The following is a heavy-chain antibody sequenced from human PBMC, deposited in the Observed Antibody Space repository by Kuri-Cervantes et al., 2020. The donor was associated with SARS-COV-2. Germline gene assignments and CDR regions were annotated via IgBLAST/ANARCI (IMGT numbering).Heavy chain of an antibody. D-gene: IGHD3-10*01. Sequence: GGSLRLSCAASGFTFSSYWMSWVRQAPGKGLEWVANIKQDGSEKHYVDSVKGRFTISRDNAKNSLSLQMNSLRAEDTAVYYCARDVLLVWYGEFRGYLDYWGQGALVTVSS. V-gene: IGHV3-7*01. CDR2: IKQDGSEK. J-gene: IGHJ4*02. CDR1: GFTFSSYW. CDR3: ARDVLLVWYGEFRGYLDY.